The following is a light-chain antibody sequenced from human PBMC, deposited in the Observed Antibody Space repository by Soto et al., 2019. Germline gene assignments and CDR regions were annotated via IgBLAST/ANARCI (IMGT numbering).Light chain of an antibody. Sequence: QSVLTQPASVSGSPGQSITISCTGTSFDVDDYNSVSWYQQPPGKAPKLIIYEVNNRPSGVSNRFSGSNSDNTASLTTSGLQAEDEADYYCSAYTSSSTPYVFGSGTKVTVL. J-gene: IGLJ1*01. V-gene: IGLV2-14*01. CDR3: SAYTSSSTPYV. CDR2: EVN. CDR1: SFDVDDYNS.